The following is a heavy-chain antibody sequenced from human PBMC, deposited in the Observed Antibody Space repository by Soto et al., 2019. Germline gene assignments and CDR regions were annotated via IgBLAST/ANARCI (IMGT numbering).Heavy chain of an antibody. D-gene: IGHD3-16*01. V-gene: IGHV1-8*01. CDR1: GYTFSDCD. CDR3: ARGNPVNYAGFDV. Sequence: GASVKVSCKASGYTFSDCDINWLRQASGQGPEWMGWMNAKSGDTFFAQRFQGKFNMTWDTSLSTAYMEVGSLTSDDTAMYYCARGNPVNYAGFDVWGQGTTVTGS. J-gene: IGHJ6*02. CDR2: MNAKSGDT.